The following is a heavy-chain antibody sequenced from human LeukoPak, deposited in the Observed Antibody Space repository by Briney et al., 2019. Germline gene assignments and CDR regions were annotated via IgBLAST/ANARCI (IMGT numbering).Heavy chain of an antibody. D-gene: IGHD3-22*01. J-gene: IGHJ4*02. CDR3: ARSRTAVGITMIVVVTPHFDY. Sequence: ASVTVSCKASVYTFTGYYLHWVRQAPGQGLEWMGWINPNSGGTNYAQKFQGRVTMTRDTSISTAYMELSRLRSDDTAVYYCARSRTAVGITMIVVVTPHFDYWGQGTLVTVSS. CDR2: INPNSGGT. CDR1: VYTFTGYY. V-gene: IGHV1-2*02.